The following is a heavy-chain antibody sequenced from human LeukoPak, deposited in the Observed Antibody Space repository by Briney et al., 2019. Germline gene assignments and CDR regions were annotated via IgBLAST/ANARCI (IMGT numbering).Heavy chain of an antibody. D-gene: IGHD5-12*01. Sequence: ASVKVSCEASGYTFTGYYMHWVRQAPGQGLEWMGWINPNSGGTNYAQKFQGRVTMTRDTSISTAYMELSRLRSDDTAVYYCAARLLRGYSGYGPGAFDIWGQGTMVTVSS. CDR2: INPNSGGT. J-gene: IGHJ3*02. CDR3: AARLLRGYSGYGPGAFDI. V-gene: IGHV1-2*02. CDR1: GYTFTGYY.